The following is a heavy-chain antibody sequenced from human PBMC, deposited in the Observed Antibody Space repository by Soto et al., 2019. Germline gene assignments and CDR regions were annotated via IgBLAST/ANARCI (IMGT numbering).Heavy chain of an antibody. D-gene: IGHD2-2*01. CDR2: IKSKTDVGTR. CDR1: GFTFSNAW. J-gene: IGHJ4*02. CDR3: AREYQLLLVPAYSSGGGYFDY. V-gene: IGHV3-15*01. Sequence: EVQLVESGGGLVKPGESLRLSCAASGFTFSNAWMSWVRQAPGKGLEWVGRIKSKTDVGTRDYAAPVKDRFTISRDDSKNTLYLQMNSLRAEDTAVYYCAREYQLLLVPAYSSGGGYFDYWGQGTLVTVSS.